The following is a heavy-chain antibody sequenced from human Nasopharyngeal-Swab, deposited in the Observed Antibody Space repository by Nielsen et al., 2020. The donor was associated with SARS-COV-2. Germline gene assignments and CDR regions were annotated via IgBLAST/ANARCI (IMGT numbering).Heavy chain of an antibody. V-gene: IGHV3-49*01. Sequence: GESLKTSCTTSGFTFGDYAMSWFRQAPGKGLERVGFIRSQIYGGAPEYAASVNGRFTISRDGAESIAYLQMNSLQIEDTAMYYCARSVGSYYGQGAFDIWGQGTMVTVSS. J-gene: IGHJ3*02. D-gene: IGHD1-26*01. CDR1: GFTFGDYA. CDR2: IRSQIYGGAP. CDR3: ARSVGSYYGQGAFDI.